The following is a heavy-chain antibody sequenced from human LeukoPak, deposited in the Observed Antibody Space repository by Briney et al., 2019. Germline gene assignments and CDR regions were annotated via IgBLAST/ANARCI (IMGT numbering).Heavy chain of an antibody. Sequence: KTSETLSLTCNVSGDSVSSGYWSWIRQSPGKGLEWIGFIQDSGITDYNPSLKSRLLMSLDISKNQLSLNLRSVTAADTAVYYCAGRGHRYSRDWGQGILVTISS. CDR3: AGRGHRYSRD. J-gene: IGHJ1*01. V-gene: IGHV4-4*09. CDR2: IQDSGIT. CDR1: GDSVSSGY. D-gene: IGHD2-15*01.